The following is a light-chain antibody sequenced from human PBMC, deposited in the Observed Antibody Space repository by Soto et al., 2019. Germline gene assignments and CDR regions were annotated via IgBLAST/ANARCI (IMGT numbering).Light chain of an antibody. CDR1: QSISSY. V-gene: IGKV1-39*01. CDR2: AAS. CDR3: QQSYSTPYT. Sequence: DIQMTQSPCSLSASVGDRVTITCRTSQSISSYLNWYQQKPGKAPKLLIYAASSLQSGVPSRFSGSGSGTDFTLTISSLQPEDFATYYCQQSYSTPYTFGQGIKLEIK. J-gene: IGKJ2*01.